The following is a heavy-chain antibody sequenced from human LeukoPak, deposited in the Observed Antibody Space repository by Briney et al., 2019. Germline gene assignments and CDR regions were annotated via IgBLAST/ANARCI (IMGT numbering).Heavy chain of an antibody. CDR2: FDPEDGET. J-gene: IGHJ5*02. CDR1: GYTLTELS. Sequence: ASVKVSCKVSGYTLTELSMHWVRQAPGKGLEWMGGFDPEDGETIYAQKFQGRVTMTEETSTDTAYMELSRLRSEDTAVYYCATQKSKFWFDPWGQGTLVTVSS. CDR3: ATQKSKFWFDP. V-gene: IGHV1-24*01.